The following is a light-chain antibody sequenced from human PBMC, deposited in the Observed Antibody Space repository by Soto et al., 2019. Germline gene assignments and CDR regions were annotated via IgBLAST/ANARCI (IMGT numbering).Light chain of an antibody. Sequence: QSVLTQPPSASGTPGQRVTISCSGSSSNIGTNYVYWYQQLPETAPKLLIYRNNQRPSGVPDRFSGSKSGTSASLAISGLRSEDEADYYCAAWDDSLSGYVVFGGGTKVTV. V-gene: IGLV1-47*01. J-gene: IGLJ2*01. CDR1: SSNIGTNY. CDR2: RNN. CDR3: AAWDDSLSGYVV.